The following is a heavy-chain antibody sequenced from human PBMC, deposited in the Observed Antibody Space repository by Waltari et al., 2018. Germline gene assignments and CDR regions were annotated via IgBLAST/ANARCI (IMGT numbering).Heavy chain of an antibody. CDR2: IYSGGST. Sequence: EVQLVETGGGLIQPGGSLRLSCAAAGFTVSSNYMSWVREAPGKGLECVSVIYSGGSTYYADSVKGRFTISRDNSKNTLYLQMNSLRAEDTAVYYCARSYAGLDYWGQGTLVTVSS. J-gene: IGHJ4*02. V-gene: IGHV3-53*02. D-gene: IGHD1-26*01. CDR1: GFTVSSNY. CDR3: ARSYAGLDY.